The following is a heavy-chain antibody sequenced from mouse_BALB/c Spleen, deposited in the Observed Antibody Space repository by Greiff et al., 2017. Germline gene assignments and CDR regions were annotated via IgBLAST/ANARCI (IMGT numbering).Heavy chain of an antibody. V-gene: IGHV1S34*01. CDR3: ARGLRGGYWDFDV. D-gene: IGHD2-2*01. CDR2: ISCYNGAT. Sequence: LVKTGASVKISCKASGYSFTGYYMPWVKQSHGKSLEWIGNISCYNGATSYNQKFKGKATFTVDTSSSTAYLQFHSLTSEDSAVYDCARGLRGGYWDFDVWGEGTTVTVAS. CDR1: GYSFTGYY. J-gene: IGHJ1*01.